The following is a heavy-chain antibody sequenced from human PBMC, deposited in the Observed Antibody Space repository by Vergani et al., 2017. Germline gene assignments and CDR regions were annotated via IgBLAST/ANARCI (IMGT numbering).Heavy chain of an antibody. J-gene: IGHJ6*02. D-gene: IGHD5-12*01. CDR2: NYHSGST. Sequence: QVQLEESGPGLVKPSETLSLTCAVSGYSISSGYYWGWIRQPPGKGLEWIGSNYHSGSTYYNPSLKSRVTISVDTSKNQFSLKLSSVTAADTAVYYCARLRLEDSGYDFGGMDVWGQGSTVTVSS. CDR1: GYSISSGYY. CDR3: ARLRLEDSGYDFGGMDV. V-gene: IGHV4-38-2*01.